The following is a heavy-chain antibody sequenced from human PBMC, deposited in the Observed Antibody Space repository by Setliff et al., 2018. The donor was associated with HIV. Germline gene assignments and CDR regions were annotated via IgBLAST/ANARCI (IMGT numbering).Heavy chain of an antibody. CDR3: ACRYYDLWSNYYTGIPY. V-gene: IGHV4-39*01. D-gene: IGHD3-3*01. Sequence: SETLSLTCTVSGDSISSSIYYWGWVRQPPGKGLEWIGGIYYTGSPFYNPSLKSRVTISVDTSNNQFSLKLTSMTAADTSVYYCACRYYDLWSNYYTGIPYWGQGTLVTVSS. CDR1: GDSISSSIYY. CDR2: IYYTGSP. J-gene: IGHJ4*02.